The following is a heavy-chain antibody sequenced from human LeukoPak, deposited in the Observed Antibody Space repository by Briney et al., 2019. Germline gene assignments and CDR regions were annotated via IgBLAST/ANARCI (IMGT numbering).Heavy chain of an antibody. V-gene: IGHV4-39*02. D-gene: IGHD2-2*01. Sequence: SETLSLTCTVSGGSISSRTYYWGWVRQPPGKGREWIGSVSYSGTTYYNTSLRSRSTISIDTSRNLFSLKVTSVTAADTAVYYCARETPAVRNNCFDPWGQGTLVTVSS. J-gene: IGHJ5*02. CDR2: VSYSGTT. CDR1: GGSISSRTYY. CDR3: ARETPAVRNNCFDP.